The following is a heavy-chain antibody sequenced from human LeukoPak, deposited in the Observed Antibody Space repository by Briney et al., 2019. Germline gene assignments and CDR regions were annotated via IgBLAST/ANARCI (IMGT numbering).Heavy chain of an antibody. V-gene: IGHV3-23*01. D-gene: IGHD3-16*02. CDR2: ISGSGGST. Sequence: GGSLRLSCAASGFTFSSYAMSWVRQAPGKGLEWVSAISGSGGSTYYADSVKGRFTISRDNSKNTLYLQMNSLRAEDTAVYYCAKDQYYDYVWGSYRYNKTPGGYNWLDPWGQGTLVTVPS. CDR3: AKDQYYDYVWGSYRYNKTPGGYNWLDP. CDR1: GFTFSSYA. J-gene: IGHJ5*02.